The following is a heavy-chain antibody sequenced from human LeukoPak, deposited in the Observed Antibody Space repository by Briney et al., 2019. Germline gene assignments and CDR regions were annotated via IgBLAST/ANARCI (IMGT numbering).Heavy chain of an antibody. CDR2: MNPNSGNT. CDR1: GYTFTSYD. Sequence: GASVKVSCKASGYTFTSYDINWVRQATGQGLEWMGWMNPNSGNTGYAQKFQGRVTITRNTSISTAYMELSSLRSEDTAAYYCATGDCSSTSWQTNARCDPEWSEFDYWGQGTLVTVSS. J-gene: IGHJ4*02. V-gene: IGHV1-8*03. D-gene: IGHD2-2*01. CDR3: ATGDCSSTSWQTNARCDPEWSEFDY.